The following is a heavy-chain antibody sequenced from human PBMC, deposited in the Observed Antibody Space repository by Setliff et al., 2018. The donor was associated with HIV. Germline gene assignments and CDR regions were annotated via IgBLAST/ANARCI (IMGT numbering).Heavy chain of an antibody. J-gene: IGHJ4*02. CDR3: ASKGDYYTSKTLDS. Sequence: SVKVSCKASGGTFSNYGFAWVRQAPGQGLEWMGGIIPIFGSADYAQKFQGRVTISADESTSTVYLELSSLTSDDTAMYYCASKGDYYTSKTLDSWGQGTLVTVSP. CDR2: IIPIFGSA. V-gene: IGHV1-69*13. CDR1: GGTFSNYG. D-gene: IGHD3-10*01.